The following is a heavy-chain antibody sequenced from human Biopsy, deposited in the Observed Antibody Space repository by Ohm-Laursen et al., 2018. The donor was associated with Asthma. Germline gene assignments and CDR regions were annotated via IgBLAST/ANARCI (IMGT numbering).Heavy chain of an antibody. CDR3: ARGISRVTGLFDHFDS. V-gene: IGHV4-59*01. CDR1: GVSIRSYY. CDR2: IHYSGST. J-gene: IGHJ4*02. D-gene: IGHD2-21*02. Sequence: GTLSLTCTVSGVSIRSYYWTWIRQPPGKGLEWIGNIHYSGSTYSNPSLKSRVTISVDTSKNQFSLKLRSVTAADAAVYYCARGISRVTGLFDHFDSWGQGTLVTVSS.